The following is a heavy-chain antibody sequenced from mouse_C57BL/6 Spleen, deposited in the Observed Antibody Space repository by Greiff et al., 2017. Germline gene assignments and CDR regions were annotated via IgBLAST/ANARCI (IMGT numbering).Heavy chain of an antibody. J-gene: IGHJ3*01. CDR3: ARGGLYDGYYAWFAD. CDR1: GYSITSGYD. CDR2: ISYIGST. Sequence: VQLKESGPGMVKPSPSLSLSCTVTGYSITSGYDWHWIRHFPGNKLEWMGYISYIGSTNYNPSLKSRISITHDKSNNHVFLKLNSVTTEDTATYYCARGGLYDGYYAWFADWGQGTLVTVSA. V-gene: IGHV3-1*01. D-gene: IGHD2-3*01.